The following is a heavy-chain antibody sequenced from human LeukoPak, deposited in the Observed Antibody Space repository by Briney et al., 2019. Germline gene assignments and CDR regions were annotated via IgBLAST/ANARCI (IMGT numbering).Heavy chain of an antibody. J-gene: IGHJ4*02. D-gene: IGHD1-26*01. CDR1: GYSISSDY. V-gene: IGHV4-38-2*01. CDR3: ARLSGAPVRHPIYHFDY. CDR2: VYNSGRT. Sequence: SETLSLTCAVSGYSISSDYWGWVRQPPGKGLEWIGNVYNSGRTYKNPSLKSRVSISLDTSNNQFSLKLTSVTAADTAIYYCARLSGAPVRHPIYHFDYWGQGTLVTVSS.